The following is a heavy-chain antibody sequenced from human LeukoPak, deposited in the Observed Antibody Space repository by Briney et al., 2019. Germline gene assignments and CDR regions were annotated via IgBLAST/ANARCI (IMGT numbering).Heavy chain of an antibody. D-gene: IGHD3-3*01. V-gene: IGHV4-34*01. J-gene: IGHJ5*02. CDR1: GGSFSGYY. CDR3: ARTYADFWSGYYYWFDP. Sequence: SETLSLTCTVSGGSFSGYYWSWIRQPPGKGLEWIGEINHSGSTNYNPSLKSRVTISVDTSKNQFSLKLSSVTAADTAVYYCARTYADFWSGYYYWFDPWGQGTLVTVSS. CDR2: INHSGST.